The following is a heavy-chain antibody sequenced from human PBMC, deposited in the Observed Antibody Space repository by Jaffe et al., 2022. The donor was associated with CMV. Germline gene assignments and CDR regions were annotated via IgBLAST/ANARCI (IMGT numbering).Heavy chain of an antibody. V-gene: IGHV3-48*03. D-gene: IGHD3-16*01. J-gene: IGHJ4*02. CDR2: ISSSGSTI. CDR1: GFTFSSYE. CDR3: ARVGGFIEGLEGSRLGGGFDY. Sequence: EVQLVESGGGLVQPGGSLRLSCAASGFTFSSYEMNWVRQAPGKGLEWVSYISSSGSTIYYADSVKGRFTISRDNAKNSLYLQMNSLRAEDTAVYYCARVGGFIEGLEGSRLGGGFDYWGQGTLVTVSS.